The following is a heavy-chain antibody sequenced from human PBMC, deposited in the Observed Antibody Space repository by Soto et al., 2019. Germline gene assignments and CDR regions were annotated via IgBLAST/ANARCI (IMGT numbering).Heavy chain of an antibody. Sequence: SVKVSCKASGGTLNNYAINWVRQAPGQGLEWMGGILPVSAPPDYAQKFQGRVSVTADHSTSTVYMELSRLKSDDTAVYFCATDSNYDVSNSFWGQGTLVTVSS. D-gene: IGHD3-3*01. J-gene: IGHJ4*02. CDR1: GGTLNNYA. V-gene: IGHV1-69*13. CDR2: ILPVSAPP. CDR3: ATDSNYDVSNSF.